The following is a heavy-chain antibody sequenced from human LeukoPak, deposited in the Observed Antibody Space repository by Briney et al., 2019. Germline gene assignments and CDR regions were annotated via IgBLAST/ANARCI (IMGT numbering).Heavy chain of an antibody. Sequence: GASLRLSCAASGFTVRSNYMSWVRQAPGKGLEWVSVSYRGGTTYYADSVKGRFTISRDNSKNTLYLQMNSLRAEDTAVYYCARDSSGYNFDDWGQGTLVTVPS. CDR1: GFTVRSNY. V-gene: IGHV3-66*01. CDR2: SYRGGTT. J-gene: IGHJ4*02. CDR3: ARDSSGYNFDD. D-gene: IGHD3-22*01.